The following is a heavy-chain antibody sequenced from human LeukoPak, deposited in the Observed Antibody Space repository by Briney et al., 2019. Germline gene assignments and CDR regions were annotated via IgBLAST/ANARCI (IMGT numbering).Heavy chain of an antibody. D-gene: IGHD2-15*01. Sequence: GASVKVSCKASGGTFSRFSINWLRQAPGQGLEWMGAVIPMFGTTDYAQKFQGRVTITADESTSTAYMELSSLRSKDTAVYYCARAGGYCGRISCPYYFDYWGQGSLVAVSS. J-gene: IGHJ4*02. CDR3: ARAGGYCGRISCPYYFDY. V-gene: IGHV1-69*13. CDR1: GGTFSRFS. CDR2: VIPMFGTT.